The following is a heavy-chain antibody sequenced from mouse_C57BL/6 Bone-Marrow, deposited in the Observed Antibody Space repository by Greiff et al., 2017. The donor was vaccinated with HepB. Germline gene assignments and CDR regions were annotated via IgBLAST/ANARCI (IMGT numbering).Heavy chain of an antibody. Sequence: QVQLQQPGAELVKPGASVKLSCKASGYTFTSYWMHWVKQRPGQGLEWIGMIHPNSGSTNYNEKFKSKATLTVDKSSSTAYMQLSSLTSEDSAVYYCARAVYDYDFGWAMDYWGQGTSVTVSS. CDR2: IHPNSGST. D-gene: IGHD2-4*01. J-gene: IGHJ4*01. CDR3: ARAVYDYDFGWAMDY. V-gene: IGHV1-64*01. CDR1: GYTFTSYW.